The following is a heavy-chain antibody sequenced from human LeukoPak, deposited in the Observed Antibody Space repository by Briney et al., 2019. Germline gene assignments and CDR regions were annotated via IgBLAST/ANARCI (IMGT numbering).Heavy chain of an antibody. J-gene: IGHJ4*02. CDR3: ARDRYGSGRYFDY. CDR2: ISSSSSTI. Sequence: GGSLRLSCAASGFTFSSYSMNWVRQAPGKGLEWVSYISSSSSTIYYADSVKGRFTISRDNAKNSLYLQMNSLRAEDTAVYYCARDRYGSGRYFDYWGQGTLVTVSS. D-gene: IGHD3-10*01. CDR1: GFTFSSYS. V-gene: IGHV3-48*04.